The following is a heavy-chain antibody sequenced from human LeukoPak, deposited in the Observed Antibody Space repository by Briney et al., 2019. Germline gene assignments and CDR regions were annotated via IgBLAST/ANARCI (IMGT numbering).Heavy chain of an antibody. Sequence: GGSLRLSCAASGFTFNNYAMHWIRQAPGKGLEWVAVISYDGSNKYYADSVKGRFTISRDNSKNTLYLQMNSLRAEATAVYYCARDGSSGWTWYFDYWGQGTLVTVSS. V-gene: IGHV3-30-3*01. D-gene: IGHD6-19*01. CDR2: ISYDGSNK. CDR1: GFTFNNYA. CDR3: ARDGSSGWTWYFDY. J-gene: IGHJ4*02.